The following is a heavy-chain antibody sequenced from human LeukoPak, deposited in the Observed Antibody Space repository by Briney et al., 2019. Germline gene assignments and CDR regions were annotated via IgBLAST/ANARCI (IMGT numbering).Heavy chain of an antibody. CDR1: GFTFSSYA. D-gene: IGHD3-3*01. V-gene: IGHV3-23*01. Sequence: PGGSLRLSCAASGFTFSSYAMSWVRQAPGKGLEWVSAISGSGGSTYYADSVKGRFTISRDNSKNTLYLQMNSLRAEDTAVYYYGRLEWLLYFDYWGQGTLVTVSS. CDR2: ISGSGGST. CDR3: GRLEWLLYFDY. J-gene: IGHJ4*02.